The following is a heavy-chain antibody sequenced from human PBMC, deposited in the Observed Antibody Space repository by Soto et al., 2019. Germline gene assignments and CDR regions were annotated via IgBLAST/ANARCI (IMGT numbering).Heavy chain of an antibody. Sequence: ASVKVSCKASGYTFTSYDINWVRQATGQGLEWMGWMNPNSGNTGYAQKFQGRVTMTRNTSISTAYMELSSLRSEDTAVYYCARSATTRKRYYYYGMYXWGQVTTVTVS. CDR3: ARSATTRKRYYYYGMYX. CDR1: GYTFTSYD. D-gene: IGHD2-15*01. V-gene: IGHV1-8*01. J-gene: IGHJ6*02. CDR2: MNPNSGNT.